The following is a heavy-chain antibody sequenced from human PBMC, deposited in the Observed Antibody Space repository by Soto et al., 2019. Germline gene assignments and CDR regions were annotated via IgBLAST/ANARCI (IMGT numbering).Heavy chain of an antibody. Sequence: XETLSLTCTVSGCSISSSHWWSWVRQPPGKGLEWIGEIYHSGSTNYNPSLKSRVTISVDKSKNQFSLKLSSVTAADTAVYYCAMTYYYDSSGYYLDYWGQGDLVTVSS. V-gene: IGHV4-4*02. J-gene: IGHJ4*02. D-gene: IGHD3-22*01. CDR2: IYHSGST. CDR1: GCSISSSHW. CDR3: AMTYYYDSSGYYLDY.